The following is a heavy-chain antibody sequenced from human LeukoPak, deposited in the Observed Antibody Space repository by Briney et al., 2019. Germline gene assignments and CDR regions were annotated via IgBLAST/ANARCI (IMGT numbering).Heavy chain of an antibody. CDR2: IKQDGSEK. Sequence: GGSLRLSCAASGFTFSSYWMSWVRQAPGKGLEWVANIKQDGSEKYYVDSVKGRFTISRDNAKNSLYLQMNSLRAEDTAVYYGARSFGDWNYYYYMDDWGKGTTVTVSS. D-gene: IGHD2-21*02. J-gene: IGHJ6*03. V-gene: IGHV3-7*01. CDR3: ARSFGDWNYYYYMDD. CDR1: GFTFSSYW.